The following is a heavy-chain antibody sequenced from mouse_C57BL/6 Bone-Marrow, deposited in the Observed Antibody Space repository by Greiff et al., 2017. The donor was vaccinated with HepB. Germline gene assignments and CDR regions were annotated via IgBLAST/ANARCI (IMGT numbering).Heavy chain of an antibody. J-gene: IGHJ3*01. Sequence: VKLMESGPELVKPGASVKISCKASGYAFSSSWMNWVKQRPGKGLEWIGRIYPGDGDTNYNGKFKGKATLTADKSSSTAYMQLSSLTSEDSAVYFCARYWDGGQFAYWGQGTLVTVSA. V-gene: IGHV1-82*01. CDR2: IYPGDGDT. CDR3: ARYWDGGQFAY. D-gene: IGHD4-1*01. CDR1: GYAFSSSW.